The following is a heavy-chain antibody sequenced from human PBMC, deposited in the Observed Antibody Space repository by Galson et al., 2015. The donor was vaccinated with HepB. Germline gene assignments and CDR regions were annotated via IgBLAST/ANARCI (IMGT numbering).Heavy chain of an antibody. Sequence: SETLSLTCTVSGGSISSYYWSWIRQPAGKGLEWIGRIYTSGSTNYNPSLKSRVTMSVDTSKNQFSLKLSSVTAADTAVYYCARDLRVGEGEYAFDIWGQGTMVTVSS. V-gene: IGHV4-4*07. J-gene: IGHJ3*02. CDR3: ARDLRVGEGEYAFDI. CDR2: IYTSGST. CDR1: GGSISSYY. D-gene: IGHD1-26*01.